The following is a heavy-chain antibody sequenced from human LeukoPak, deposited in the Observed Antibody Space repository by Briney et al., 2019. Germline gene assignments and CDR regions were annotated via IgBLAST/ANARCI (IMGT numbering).Heavy chain of an antibody. J-gene: IGHJ3*02. CDR2: IYYSGST. CDR1: GGSISSYY. D-gene: IGHD3-3*01. Sequence: SETLSLTCTVSGGSISSYYWSWIRQPPGKGLEWIGYIYYSGSTNYNPSLKSRVTISVDTSKNQFSLELSSVTAADTAVYYCARLRYYDFWSGYYDDAFDIWGQGTMVTVSS. V-gene: IGHV4-59*08. CDR3: ARLRYYDFWSGYYDDAFDI.